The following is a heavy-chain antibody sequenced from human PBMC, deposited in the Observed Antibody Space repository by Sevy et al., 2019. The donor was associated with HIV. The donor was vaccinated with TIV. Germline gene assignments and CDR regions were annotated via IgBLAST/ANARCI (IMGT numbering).Heavy chain of an antibody. V-gene: IGHV3-23*01. CDR1: GYSFSSYA. CDR2: INGRSGST. CDR3: ARHSPRIAAAASAFYDN. D-gene: IGHD6-13*01. J-gene: IGHJ4*02. Sequence: GGSLRLSCVVSGYSFSSYAISWVRQAPGKGLEWVSTINGRSGSTYYADSVKGRFTISRDNPKNTRFLQMINLRVDDTAIYYCARHSPRIAAAASAFYDNWGQGTLVTVSS.